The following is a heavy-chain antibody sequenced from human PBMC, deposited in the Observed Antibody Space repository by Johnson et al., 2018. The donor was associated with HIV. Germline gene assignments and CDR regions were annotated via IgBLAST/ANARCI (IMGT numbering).Heavy chain of an antibody. CDR2: IRYDGSNT. Sequence: QVQLVESGGGVVQPGGSLRLSCAASGFTFSSYGMHWVRQAPGKGLQWVAFIRYDGSNTYYADSVKGRFTISRAHSKNTLYLQMNSLRAEDTAVYYCARGEGITMIVVASGTDAFDIWGQGTMVTVSS. J-gene: IGHJ3*02. CDR1: GFTFSSYG. CDR3: ARGEGITMIVVASGTDAFDI. V-gene: IGHV3-30*02. D-gene: IGHD3-22*01.